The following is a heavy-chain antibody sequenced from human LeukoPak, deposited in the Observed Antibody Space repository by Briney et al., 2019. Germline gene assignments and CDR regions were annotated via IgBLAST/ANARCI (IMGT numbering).Heavy chain of an antibody. CDR2: IYTTGST. Sequence: SETLSLTCTVSGGSISSYYWTWIRQPAGKGLEWIGRIYTTGSTNYNPSLTSRVTMSVDTSKNQFSLKLSSVTAADTAVYYCARRIAVAGKAGFDYWGQGTLVTVSS. J-gene: IGHJ4*02. CDR1: GGSISSYY. D-gene: IGHD6-19*01. CDR3: ARRIAVAGKAGFDY. V-gene: IGHV4-4*07.